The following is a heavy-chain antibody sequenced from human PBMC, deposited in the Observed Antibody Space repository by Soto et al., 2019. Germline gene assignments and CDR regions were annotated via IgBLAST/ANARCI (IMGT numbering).Heavy chain of an antibody. Sequence: QLQLQESGPGLVKPSETLSLTCTVSGGSISRSSYYWGWIRQPPGKGLEWIGSIYYSGSTHYNPSLKSRVTISVDTSKNQFSLQLSSVTASDTAVYYCARLDFRGADYWGQGTLVTVSS. CDR1: GGSISRSSYY. J-gene: IGHJ4*02. D-gene: IGHD3-10*01. CDR2: IYYSGST. CDR3: ARLDFRGADY. V-gene: IGHV4-39*01.